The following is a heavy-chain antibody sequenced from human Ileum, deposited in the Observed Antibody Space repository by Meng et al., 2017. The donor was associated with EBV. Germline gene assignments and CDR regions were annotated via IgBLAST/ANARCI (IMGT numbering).Heavy chain of an antibody. CDR3: ARGAYTSTWF. D-gene: IGHD6-13*01. CDR1: GDSVSRHSAA. Sequence: LQKSGPGRVHPSQTLSLTCTISGDSVSRHSAAWHWIRQSPSRGLEWLGRTYYRSKWYYDYAVSVKSRMTINPDTSKNQFSLQLNSVTPEDTAVYYCARGAYTSTWFWGQGTLVTVSS. V-gene: IGHV6-1*01. J-gene: IGHJ1*01. CDR2: TYYRSKWYY.